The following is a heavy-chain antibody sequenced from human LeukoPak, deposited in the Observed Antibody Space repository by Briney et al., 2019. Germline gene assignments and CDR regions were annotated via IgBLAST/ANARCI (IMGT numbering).Heavy chain of an antibody. CDR3: AGVYSGYDPKITGTTYSDY. Sequence: GGSLRLSCAASGFTFDDYDMSWVRQAPGKGLEWVSGINWNGGGTGYADSVKGRFTIARDNAKNSLYLQMNSLRAEDTALYYCAGVYSGYDPKITGTTYSDYWGQGTLVTVSS. D-gene: IGHD5-12*01. CDR2: INWNGGGT. CDR1: GFTFDDYD. J-gene: IGHJ4*02. V-gene: IGHV3-20*04.